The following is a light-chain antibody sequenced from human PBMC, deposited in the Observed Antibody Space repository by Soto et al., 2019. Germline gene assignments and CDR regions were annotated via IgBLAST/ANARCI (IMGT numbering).Light chain of an antibody. CDR3: QQRSNCPPWT. J-gene: IGKJ1*01. CDR2: DAS. Sequence: EILLTQSPATPALFSGERATLSCRASQSVSSYLAWYQQKPGQAPRLLIYDASNRATGIPARFSGSGSGTDFTLTISSLEPEDFAVYYCQQRSNCPPWTFGQGTKVDIK. CDR1: QSVSSY. V-gene: IGKV3-11*01.